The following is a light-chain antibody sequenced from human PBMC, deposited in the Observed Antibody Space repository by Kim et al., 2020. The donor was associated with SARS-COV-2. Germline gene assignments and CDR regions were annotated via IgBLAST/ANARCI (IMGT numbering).Light chain of an antibody. CDR1: RGSVASYY. Sequence: GKTGTIYCARSRGSVASYYVQWYHQRPGSAPITLIYDNTQRPSGVPDRFSGSIDSSSNSASLTISGLKPEDEGDYYCQSYDDITVVFGGGTQLTVL. V-gene: IGLV6-57*03. CDR3: QSYDDITVV. CDR2: DNT. J-gene: IGLJ2*01.